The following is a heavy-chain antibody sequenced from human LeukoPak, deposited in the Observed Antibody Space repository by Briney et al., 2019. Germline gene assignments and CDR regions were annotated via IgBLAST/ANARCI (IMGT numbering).Heavy chain of an antibody. J-gene: IGHJ5*02. Sequence: SETLSLTCAVYGGSFSGYYWSWIRQPPGKGLDWIGEINHSGSTNYNPSLKSRVSVSVVTAKNQFSLKLSSVTAADTAVYYCARGRWFGELLYDHWGQVTLVTVSS. CDR3: ARGRWFGELLYDH. D-gene: IGHD3-10*01. CDR1: GGSFSGYY. V-gene: IGHV4-34*01. CDR2: INHSGST.